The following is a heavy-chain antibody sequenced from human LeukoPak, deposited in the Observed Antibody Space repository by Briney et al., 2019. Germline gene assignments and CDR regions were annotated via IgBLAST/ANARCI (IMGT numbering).Heavy chain of an antibody. CDR1: GYSFTSYY. CDR2: IYPGDSDT. V-gene: IGHV5-51*01. CDR3: ARRNYGSGSFFDY. D-gene: IGHD3-10*01. J-gene: IGHJ4*02. Sequence: GESLKISCKASGYSFTSYYIGWVRQMPGKGLEWMGIIYPGDSDTKYSPSFQGQVTISADKSISTAYLQWSSLKASDTAMYYCARRNYGSGSFFDYWGQGTLVTVSS.